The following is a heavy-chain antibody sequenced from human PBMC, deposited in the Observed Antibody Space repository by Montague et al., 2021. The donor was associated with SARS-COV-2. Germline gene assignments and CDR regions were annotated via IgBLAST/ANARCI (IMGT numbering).Heavy chain of an antibody. J-gene: IGHJ3*02. CDR1: GGSFSGYY. CDR2: ISHSGST. V-gene: IGHV4-34*01. D-gene: IGHD3-22*01. CDR3: ARISRNSGFVGVFDI. Sequence: SETLSLTCAVYGGSFSGYYWSWIRQPPGKGLEWIGEISHSGSTNYNPSLESRVTISIDTPKNQFSLRLSSVTAADTAVYYCARISRNSGFVGVFDIWGQGTLVTVSS.